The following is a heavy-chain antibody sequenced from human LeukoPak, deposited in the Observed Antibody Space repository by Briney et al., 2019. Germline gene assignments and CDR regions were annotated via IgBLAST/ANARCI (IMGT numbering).Heavy chain of an antibody. D-gene: IGHD3-10*01. Sequence: GGSLRLSCAASGFTFDDYGMSWVRQAPGKGLEWVSGINWNGGSTGYADSVKGRFTISSDNAKNSLYLHMNSLTAEDTAFYFSARSDDYYGSGSYSFYYWGEGTLVTVSS. CDR3: ARSDDYYGSGSYSFYY. J-gene: IGHJ4*02. CDR1: GFTFDDYG. V-gene: IGHV3-20*04. CDR2: INWNGGST.